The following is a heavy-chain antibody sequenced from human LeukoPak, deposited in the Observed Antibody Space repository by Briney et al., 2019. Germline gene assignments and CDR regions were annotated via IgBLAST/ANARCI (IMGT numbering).Heavy chain of an antibody. J-gene: IGHJ4*02. CDR2: IYYSGST. Sequence: SETLSLTCTVSGGSVSSGSYYWSWIRQPPGKGLEWIGYIYYSGSTNYNPSLKSRVTISVDTSKNQSSLKLSSVTAADTAVYYCARAKGNSWYPYYFDYWGQRTLVTVSS. CDR1: GGSVSSGSYY. D-gene: IGHD6-13*01. CDR3: ARAKGNSWYPYYFDY. V-gene: IGHV4-61*01.